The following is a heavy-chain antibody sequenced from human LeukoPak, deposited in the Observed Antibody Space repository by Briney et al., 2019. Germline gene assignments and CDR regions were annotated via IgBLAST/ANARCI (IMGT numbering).Heavy chain of an antibody. J-gene: IGHJ4*02. CDR2: ISGSSGGT. CDR3: AKDRFYDILTGYPDY. V-gene: IGHV3-23*01. D-gene: IGHD3-9*01. Sequence: PGGSLRLSCAASGFTLSSFGMSWVRQAPGKGLEWVSAISGSSGGTYYADAAKGRFTVSRDISKNTVSLQMNRLRADDTAMYHCAKDRFYDILTGYPDYWGQGTLVTVSS. CDR1: GFTLSSFG.